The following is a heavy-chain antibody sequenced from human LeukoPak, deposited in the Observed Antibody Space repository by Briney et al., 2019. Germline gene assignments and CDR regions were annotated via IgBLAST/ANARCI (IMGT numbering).Heavy chain of an antibody. CDR3: ARDLNWYFDL. CDR2: ISSSSSTI. V-gene: IGHV3-48*02. CDR1: GFTFSSNS. Sequence: GGSLRLSCAASGFTFSSNSMNWVRQAPGKGLEWVSYISSSSSTIYYADSVKGRFTISRDNAKNSLCLQMNSLRDEDTAVYYCARDLNWYFDLWGRGTLVTVSS. J-gene: IGHJ2*01.